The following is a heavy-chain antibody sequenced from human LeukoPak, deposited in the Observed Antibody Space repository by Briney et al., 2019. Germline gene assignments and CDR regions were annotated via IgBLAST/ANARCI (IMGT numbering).Heavy chain of an antibody. Sequence: SVKVSCKASGGTFSRYAISWVRQAPGQGLEWMGRIIPILGIANYAQKFQGRVTITADKSTSTAYMELSSLRSEDTAVYYCARDGADIAVAGTRYFDYWGQGTLVTVSS. CDR2: IIPILGIA. D-gene: IGHD6-19*01. CDR1: GGTFSRYA. CDR3: ARDGADIAVAGTRYFDY. J-gene: IGHJ4*02. V-gene: IGHV1-69*04.